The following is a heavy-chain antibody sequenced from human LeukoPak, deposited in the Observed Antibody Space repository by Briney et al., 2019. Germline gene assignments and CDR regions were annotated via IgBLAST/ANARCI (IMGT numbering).Heavy chain of an antibody. CDR3: ARPLGAGRGYYFDY. V-gene: IGHV3-33*01. CDR1: GFTFSSYG. CDR2: IWYDGSNK. D-gene: IGHD1-26*01. Sequence: PGRSLRLSCAASGFTFSSYGMHWVRQAPGKGLEWVAVIWYDGSNKYYADSVKGRFTISRDNSKNTLYLQMNSLRAEDTAVYYCARPLGAGRGYYFDYWGQGTLVTVSS. J-gene: IGHJ4*02.